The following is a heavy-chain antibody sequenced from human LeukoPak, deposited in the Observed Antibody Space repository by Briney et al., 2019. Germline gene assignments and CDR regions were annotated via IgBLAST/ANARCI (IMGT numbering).Heavy chain of an antibody. CDR3: AELGITMIGGV. CDR1: GFTFTTYW. V-gene: IGHV3-7*01. J-gene: IGHJ6*04. D-gene: IGHD3-10*02. Sequence: PGESLRLSCEASGFTFTTYWLGWVRQPPGKGLEWVANIKQDGTEKYYVDSVKGRFTISRDNAKNSLYLQMNSLRAEDTAVYYCAELGITMIGGVWGKGTTVTISS. CDR2: IKQDGTEK.